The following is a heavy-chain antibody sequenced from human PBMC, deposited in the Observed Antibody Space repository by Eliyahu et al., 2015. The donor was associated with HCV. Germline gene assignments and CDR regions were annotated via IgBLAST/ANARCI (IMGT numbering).Heavy chain of an antibody. CDR3: ARGLVTTVTTENFDL. J-gene: IGHJ2*01. D-gene: IGHD4-17*01. CDR2: ISSSGYMK. CDR1: GFIFSDHS. Sequence: QVQLVESGGGLVKPGGSXRLSCGASGFIFSDHSMTWIRQAPGKGLEFVSYISSSGYMKYYGDFVKGRFTISRDNLKKSLFLEMSSLTAEDTAVYYCARGLVTTVTTENFDLWGRGTQVTVSS. V-gene: IGHV3-11*01.